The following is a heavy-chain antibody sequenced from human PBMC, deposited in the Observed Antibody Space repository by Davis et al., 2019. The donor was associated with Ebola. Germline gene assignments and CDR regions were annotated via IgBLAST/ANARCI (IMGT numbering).Heavy chain of an antibody. CDR3: ARELSINGDEYFQH. Sequence: ASVKVSCKASGYTFTGYYMYWVRQAPGQGLEWMGWINPNSGGSNYAQKFQGRVTMTRDTSISTAYMELSRLRSDDTAVYYCARELSINGDEYFQHWGQGTLVTVSS. V-gene: IGHV1-2*02. J-gene: IGHJ1*01. CDR2: INPNSGGS. CDR1: GYTFTGYY. D-gene: IGHD2-21*01.